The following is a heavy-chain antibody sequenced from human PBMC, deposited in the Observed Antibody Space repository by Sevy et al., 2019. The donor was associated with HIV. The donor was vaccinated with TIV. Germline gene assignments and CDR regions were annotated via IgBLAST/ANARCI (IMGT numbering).Heavy chain of an antibody. Sequence: SETLSLTCTVSGGSISSYYWSWIRQPPGKGLEWIGDIYYSGSTNYNPSLKSRVTISVDTSKNQFSLKLSSVTAADTAVYYCAREQQLYGMDVWGQGTTVTVSS. D-gene: IGHD6-13*01. CDR3: AREQQLYGMDV. CDR2: IYYSGST. V-gene: IGHV4-59*01. CDR1: GGSISSYY. J-gene: IGHJ6*02.